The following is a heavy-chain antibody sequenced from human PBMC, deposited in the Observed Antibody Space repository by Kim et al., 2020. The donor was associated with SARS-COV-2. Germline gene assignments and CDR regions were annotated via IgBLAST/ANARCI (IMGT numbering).Heavy chain of an antibody. D-gene: IGHD6-6*01. J-gene: IGHJ4*02. Sequence: GGSLRLSCAASGFTISGSAMSWVRQAPGKGLEWVSFISAGVGNTYYADSVKGQFTISRDTSKNTLFLQMSSLRADDTAIYYCVKTSSTFKFPTWGQGTLV. CDR3: VKTSSTFKFPT. CDR2: ISAGVGNT. V-gene: IGHV3-23*01. CDR1: GFTISGSA.